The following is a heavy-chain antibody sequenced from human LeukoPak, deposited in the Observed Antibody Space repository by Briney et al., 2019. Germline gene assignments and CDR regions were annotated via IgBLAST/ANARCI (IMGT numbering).Heavy chain of an antibody. CDR3: ARGGGSCYSENCAFDI. V-gene: IGHV1-69*13. CDR2: IIPIFGTA. D-gene: IGHD2-15*01. CDR1: GGTFSSYA. Sequence: GASVKVSCKASGGTFSSYAISWVRQAPGQGLEWMGGIIPIFGTANYAQKFQGRVTITADESTSTAYMELSSLRSEDTAVYYCARGGGSCYSENCAFDIWGQGTMVTVSS. J-gene: IGHJ3*02.